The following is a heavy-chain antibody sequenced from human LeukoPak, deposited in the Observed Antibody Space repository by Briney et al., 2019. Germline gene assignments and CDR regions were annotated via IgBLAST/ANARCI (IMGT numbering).Heavy chain of an antibody. V-gene: IGHV3-30-3*01. CDR1: GFTFSSYA. J-gene: IGHJ6*02. CDR2: ISYDGSNK. Sequence: GRSLRLSCAASGFTFSSYAMHWVRQAPGKGLEWVAVISYDGSNKYYADSVKGRFTISRDNSKNTLYLQMNSLRAEDTAVYYCARVLGDSRYYYYYGMDVWGQGTTVTVSS. D-gene: IGHD3-22*01. CDR3: ARVLGDSRYYYYYGMDV.